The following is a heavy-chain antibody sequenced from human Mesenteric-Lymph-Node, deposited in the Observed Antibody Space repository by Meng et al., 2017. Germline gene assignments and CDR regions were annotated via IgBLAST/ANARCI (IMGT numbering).Heavy chain of an antibody. CDR3: AKDMKGGAVAGRGFGAFDI. D-gene: IGHD6-19*01. Sequence: SLKISCAASGFTFDDYGMSWVRQAPGKGLEWVSGISWNSGSIGYADSVKGRFTISRDNAKNSLYLQMNSLRAEDTALYYCAKDMKGGAVAGRGFGAFDIWGQGTMVTVSS. V-gene: IGHV3-9*01. CDR2: ISWNSGSI. J-gene: IGHJ3*02. CDR1: GFTFDDYG.